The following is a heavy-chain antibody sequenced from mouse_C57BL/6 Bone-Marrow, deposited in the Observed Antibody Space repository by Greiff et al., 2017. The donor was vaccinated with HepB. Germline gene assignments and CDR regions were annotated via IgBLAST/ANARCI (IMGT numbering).Heavy chain of an antibody. D-gene: IGHD2-12*01. Sequence: QVQLQQSGAELARPGASVKLSCKASGYTFTSYGISWVKQRTGQGLEWIGEIYPRSGNTYYNEKFKGKATLTADKSSSTAYMELRSQTSEDSAVYFCARCGYYPYAMDYWGQGTSVTVSS. V-gene: IGHV1-81*01. CDR2: IYPRSGNT. CDR1: GYTFTSYG. J-gene: IGHJ4*01. CDR3: ARCGYYPYAMDY.